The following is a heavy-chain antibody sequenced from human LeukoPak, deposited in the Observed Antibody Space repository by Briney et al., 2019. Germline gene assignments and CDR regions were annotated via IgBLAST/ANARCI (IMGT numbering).Heavy chain of an antibody. CDR1: GFTFSSYW. CDR3: AREGSGWYYFDY. J-gene: IGHJ4*02. D-gene: IGHD6-19*01. V-gene: IGHV3-74*01. Sequence: PGGSLRLSSAASGFTFSSYWMHWVRQAPGKGLVWDSRISSDESSTSYADSVKGRFTISRDNAKSTLYLQMNSLRAEDTAVYYCAREGSGWYYFDYWGQGTLVTVSS. CDR2: ISSDESST.